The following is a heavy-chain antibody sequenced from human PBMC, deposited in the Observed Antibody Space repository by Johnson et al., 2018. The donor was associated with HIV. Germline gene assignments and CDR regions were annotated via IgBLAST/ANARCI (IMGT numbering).Heavy chain of an antibody. CDR3: AKNARNYYDT. Sequence: QVQLVESGGGVVQPGRSLRLSCAASGFTFRSYGMHWVRQAPGKGLEWVAVISADGSNKYYADSVKGRFTISRDNSKNTLYLQMNSLRAEDTAVYYCAKNARNYYDTWGQGTMVTVSS. V-gene: IGHV3-30*18. CDR2: ISADGSNK. J-gene: IGHJ3*02. D-gene: IGHD3-10*01. CDR1: GFTFRSYG.